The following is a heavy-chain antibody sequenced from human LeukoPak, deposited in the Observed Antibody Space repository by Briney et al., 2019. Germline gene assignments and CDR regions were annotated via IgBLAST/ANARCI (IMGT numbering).Heavy chain of an antibody. V-gene: IGHV4-4*07. D-gene: IGHD3-10*01. Sequence: SETLSLTCTVSGGSLSSDYWSWIRQPAGKGLEWIGRIYASGSTNYNPSLKSRVTMSVDTSRNQFSLKLSSVTAADTAVYYCARGKNYYGSGSYYNAKPRPLNWFDPWGQGTLVSVSS. CDR1: GGSLSSDY. CDR2: IYASGST. CDR3: ARGKNYYGSGSYYNAKPRPLNWFDP. J-gene: IGHJ5*02.